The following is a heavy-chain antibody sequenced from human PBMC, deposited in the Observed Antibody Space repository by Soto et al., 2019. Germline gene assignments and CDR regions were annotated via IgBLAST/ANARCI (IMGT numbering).Heavy chain of an antibody. CDR3: ARGEGDVAATLIDRRNWFDP. J-gene: IGHJ5*02. CDR2: INHSGST. V-gene: IGHV4-34*01. D-gene: IGHD2-15*01. CDR1: GGSFSGYY. Sequence: SETLSLTCAVYGGSFSGYYWSWIRQPPGKGLEWIGEINHSGSTNYNPSLKSRVTISVDTSKNQFSLKLSSVTAADTAVYYCARGEGDVAATLIDRRNWFDPWGQGTLVTVSS.